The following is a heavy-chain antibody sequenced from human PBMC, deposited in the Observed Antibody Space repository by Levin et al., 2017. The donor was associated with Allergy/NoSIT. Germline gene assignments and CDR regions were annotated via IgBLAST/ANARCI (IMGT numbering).Heavy chain of an antibody. V-gene: IGHV1-58*01. CDR2: IVVGSGNT. D-gene: IGHD6-19*01. CDR3: EYEIAVAVPDYGRDV. Sequence: SVKVSCKASGFTFTSSAVQWVRQARGQRLEWIGWIVVGSGNTNYAQKFQERVTITRDMSTSTAYMELSSLRSEDTAVYYCEYEIAVAVPDYGRDVGGQGTTVTVSS. CDR1: GFTFTSSA. J-gene: IGHJ6*01.